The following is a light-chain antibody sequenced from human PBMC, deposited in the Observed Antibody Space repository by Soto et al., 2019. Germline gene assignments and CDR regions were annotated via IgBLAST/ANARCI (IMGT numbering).Light chain of an antibody. Sequence: DIQMTQSPSSLSASVGDTVTITCRASQTILTYLNWYQQKPGKAPKLLIYAASSLQSGVPSRFSGGGSATDFTLTISSLQPEDFATYYCQQSFSTTWTFGRGTKVDIK. J-gene: IGKJ1*01. CDR3: QQSFSTTWT. CDR1: QTILTY. CDR2: AAS. V-gene: IGKV1-39*01.